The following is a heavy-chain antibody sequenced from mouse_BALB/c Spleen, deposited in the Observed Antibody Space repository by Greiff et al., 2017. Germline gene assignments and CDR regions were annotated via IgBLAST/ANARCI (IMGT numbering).Heavy chain of an antibody. CDR1: GFTFSSFG. V-gene: IGHV5-17*02. CDR3: ARYYGSSYWYFDV. Sequence: DVKLVESGGGLVQPGGSRKLSCAASGFTFSSFGMHWVRQAPEKGLEWVAYISSGSSPIYYADTVKGRFTISRDNPKNTLFLQMTSLRSEDTAMYYCARYYGSSYWYFDVWGAGTTVTVSS. CDR2: ISSGSSPI. D-gene: IGHD1-1*01. J-gene: IGHJ1*01.